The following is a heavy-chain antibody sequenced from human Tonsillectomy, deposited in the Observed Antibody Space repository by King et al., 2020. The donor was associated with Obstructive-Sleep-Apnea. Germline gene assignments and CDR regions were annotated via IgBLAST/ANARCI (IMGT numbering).Heavy chain of an antibody. D-gene: IGHD3-22*01. CDR2: IYYIGST. J-gene: IGHJ4*02. Sequence: QLQESGPGLVKPSETLSLTCTVSGGSISSSSYYWGWIRQPPGKGLEWIGSIYYIGSTYYNPSLQSRVTISVDTSKNQFSLKLSSVTAADTAVYYCARGGHEKYYYDSSGLPFDYWGQGTLVTVSS. CDR3: ARGGHEKYYYDSSGLPFDY. V-gene: IGHV4-39*01. CDR1: GGSISSSSYY.